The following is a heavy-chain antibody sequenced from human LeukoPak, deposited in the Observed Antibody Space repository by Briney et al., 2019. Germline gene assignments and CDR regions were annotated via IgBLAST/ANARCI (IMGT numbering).Heavy chain of an antibody. V-gene: IGHV4-4*02. CDR1: GGSISSSNW. Sequence: KPSETLSLTCAVSGGSISSSNWWSWVRQPPGKGLEWIGEINHRGSTNYKPSLKSRVTISVDTSKNQFSLKLSSVTAADTAVYYCVRWAVGATFDYWGQGTLVTVSS. CDR2: INHRGST. D-gene: IGHD1-26*01. CDR3: VRWAVGATFDY. J-gene: IGHJ4*02.